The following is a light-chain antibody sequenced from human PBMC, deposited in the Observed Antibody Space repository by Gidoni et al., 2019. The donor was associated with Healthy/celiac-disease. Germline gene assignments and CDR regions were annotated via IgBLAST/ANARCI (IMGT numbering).Light chain of an antibody. CDR3: QQYYSYPSLT. Sequence: AIRMTQSPSSLSASTGDRVTIPCRASQGISSYLAWYQQKPGKAPKLLIYAASTLQSGVPSRFSGSGSGTDFTLPISCLQSEDFATYYCQQYYSYPSLTFXGXTKVEIK. CDR1: QGISSY. CDR2: AAS. V-gene: IGKV1-8*01. J-gene: IGKJ4*01.